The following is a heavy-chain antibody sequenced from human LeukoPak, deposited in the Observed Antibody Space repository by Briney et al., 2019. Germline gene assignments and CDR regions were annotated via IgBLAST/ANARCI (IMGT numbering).Heavy chain of an antibody. CDR2: INPSGGST. D-gene: IGHD2-2*01. Sequence: ASVKVSCKASGYTFTSYYMHWVRQAPGQGLEWMGIINPSGGSTSYAQKFQGRVTMTRDTSTSTVHMELSSLRSEDTAVYYCATGLCSSTSCYDFDYWGQGTLVTVSS. J-gene: IGHJ4*02. V-gene: IGHV1-46*01. CDR1: GYTFTSYY. CDR3: ATGLCSSTSCYDFDY.